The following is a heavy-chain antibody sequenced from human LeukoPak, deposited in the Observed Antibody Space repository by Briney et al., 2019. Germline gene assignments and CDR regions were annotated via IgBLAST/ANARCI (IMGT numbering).Heavy chain of an antibody. CDR3: ARVTQRITIFGVVNYYYGMDV. CDR2: IIPIFGTA. V-gene: IGHV1-69*13. Sequence: GASVKVSCKASGGIFSNYAINWVRQAPGQGLEWMGGIIPIFGTANYAQKFQGRVTITADESTSTAYMELSSLRSEDTAVYYCARVTQRITIFGVVNYYYGMDVWGQGTTVTVSS. D-gene: IGHD3-3*01. CDR1: GGIFSNYA. J-gene: IGHJ6*02.